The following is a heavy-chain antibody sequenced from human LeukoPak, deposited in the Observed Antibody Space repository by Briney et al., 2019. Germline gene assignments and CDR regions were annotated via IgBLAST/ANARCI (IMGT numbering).Heavy chain of an antibody. Sequence: GGSLRLSCATSGFTFSSDYMSWVRQAPGKGLEWVANIKEDGGEQNYADSVKGRFTITRDNAKGTLFLQMNSLRAEDTALYYCAREHWFGELGTWGQGTLVSVSS. CDR3: AREHWFGELGT. CDR2: IKEDGGEQ. D-gene: IGHD3-10*01. J-gene: IGHJ4*02. CDR1: GFTFSSDY. V-gene: IGHV3-7*01.